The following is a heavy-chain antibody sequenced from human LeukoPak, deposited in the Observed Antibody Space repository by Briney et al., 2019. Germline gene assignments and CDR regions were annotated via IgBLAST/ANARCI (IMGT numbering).Heavy chain of an antibody. Sequence: ASVKVSRKASGYTFTSYGINWLRQAPGQGLEWMGWISTYNGNTNYAQKLQGRVTMTTDTSMSTAYMELRSLRSDDTAVYYCARAPITVAGSALWYWGQGTLVTVSS. D-gene: IGHD6-19*01. CDR2: ISTYNGNT. V-gene: IGHV1-18*01. CDR3: ARAPITVAGSALWY. CDR1: GYTFTSYG. J-gene: IGHJ4*02.